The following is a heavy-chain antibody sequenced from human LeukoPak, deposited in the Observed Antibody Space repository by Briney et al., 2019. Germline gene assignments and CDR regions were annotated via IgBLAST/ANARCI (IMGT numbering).Heavy chain of an antibody. V-gene: IGHV1-2*02. J-gene: IGHJ3*02. Sequence: ASVKVSCKASGYTFTVYYLHWVRQAPGQGLEWMGWINPNSGGSNYAQKFQGRVTMTRDTSISTAYMELSRLRSDNTAVYYCARDGNWGSLRGAFDIWGQGTIVTVSS. CDR3: ARDGNWGSLRGAFDI. D-gene: IGHD7-27*01. CDR1: GYTFTVYY. CDR2: INPNSGGS.